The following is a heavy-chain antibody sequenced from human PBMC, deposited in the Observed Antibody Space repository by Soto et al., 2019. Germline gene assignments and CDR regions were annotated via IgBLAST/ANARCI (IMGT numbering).Heavy chain of an antibody. V-gene: IGHV4-34*01. CDR2: IHPSGST. J-gene: IGHJ4*02. D-gene: IGHD5-18*01. CDR3: ARGRDPAKTGY. Sequence: SQTLSLTCAVYGGSFSDYYWNWIRQSPGKGLEWIGEIHPSGSTSYNPSLSSRVTMSRDTSKNHFSLELNSVTAADTAVYYCARGRDPAKTGYWGQGTLVTVSS. CDR1: GGSFSDYY.